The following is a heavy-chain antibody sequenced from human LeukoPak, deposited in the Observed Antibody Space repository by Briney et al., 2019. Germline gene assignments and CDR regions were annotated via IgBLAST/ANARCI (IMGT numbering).Heavy chain of an antibody. D-gene: IGHD3-22*01. CDR3: ARDLYYYDSSGYSLTHAFDI. CDR2: IYTSGST. V-gene: IGHV4-4*07. Sequence: SETLSLTCTVSGGSISSYYWSWIRQPAGKGREWIGRIYTSGSTNYNPSLKSRVTMSVDTSKNQFSLKLSSVTAADTAVYYCARDLYYYDSSGYSLTHAFDIWGQGTMVTVSS. J-gene: IGHJ3*02. CDR1: GGSISSYY.